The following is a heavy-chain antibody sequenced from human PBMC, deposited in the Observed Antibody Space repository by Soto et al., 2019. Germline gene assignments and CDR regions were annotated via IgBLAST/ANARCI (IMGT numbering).Heavy chain of an antibody. D-gene: IGHD2-8*02. CDR1: GGTFSNYA. Sequence: QVPLVQSGAEVKKPGSSMKVSCKASGGTFSNYAISWVRQAPGEGLEWMGGIIPIFGTANYAQKFQGRVTITADESTSTAYMELSSLRSDDTAVYYCASPTGKLDYWGQGTLVTVSS. CDR2: IIPIFGTA. J-gene: IGHJ4*02. CDR3: ASPTGKLDY. V-gene: IGHV1-69*01.